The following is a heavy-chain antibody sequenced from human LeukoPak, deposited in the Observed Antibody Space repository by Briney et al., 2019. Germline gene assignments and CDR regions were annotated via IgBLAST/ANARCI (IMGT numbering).Heavy chain of an antibody. CDR2: VYYSGST. Sequence: SETLSLTCSVSGAFIDRSTYYWGWLRQPPGKGLEGIGSVYYSGSTYSNSALKSRVSISVDTSRNQFSLKLYPVTAADTSVYFCARISAPVLAWGQGTLVTVSS. D-gene: IGHD6-25*01. CDR3: ARISAPVLA. CDR1: GAFIDRSTYY. V-gene: IGHV4-39*01. J-gene: IGHJ5*02.